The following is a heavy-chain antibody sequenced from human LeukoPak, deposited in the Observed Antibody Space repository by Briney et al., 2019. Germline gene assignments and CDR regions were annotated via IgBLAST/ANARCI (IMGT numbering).Heavy chain of an antibody. J-gene: IGHJ4*02. Sequence: SETLSLTCTVSGGSITSSGSFWGWIRQPPGKGLEWIGSIYYYGGSTNYNPSLRSRVTISVDTSKNQFSQKVTSVTAADTAVYYCASSRGFWGGLDFWGQGALVTVSS. V-gene: IGHV4-39*01. D-gene: IGHD2-2*01. CDR3: ASSRGFWGGLDF. CDR2: IYYYGGST. CDR1: GGSITSSGSF.